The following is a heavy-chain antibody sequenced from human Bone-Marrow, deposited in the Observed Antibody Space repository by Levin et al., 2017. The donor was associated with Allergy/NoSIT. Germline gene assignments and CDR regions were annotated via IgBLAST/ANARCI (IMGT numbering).Heavy chain of an antibody. D-gene: IGHD5-12*01. V-gene: IGHV1-8*01. Sequence: GESLKISCKTSRYTFTSFDINWVRQATGQGLEWMGWMYPNSDNAGYAQKFQGRVTMTRNTSISTAYVELSSLRSEDTAIYYCARGELGSGYLFDYWGQGTLVTVSS. CDR2: MYPNSDNA. J-gene: IGHJ4*02. CDR1: RYTFTSFD. CDR3: ARGELGSGYLFDY.